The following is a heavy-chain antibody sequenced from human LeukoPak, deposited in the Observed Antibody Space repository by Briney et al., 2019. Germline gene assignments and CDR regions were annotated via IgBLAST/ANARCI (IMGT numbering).Heavy chain of an antibody. J-gene: IGHJ4*02. V-gene: IGHV4-59*12. CDR3: ARASGDTAMVLDY. D-gene: IGHD5-18*01. CDR2: IYYTGAT. CDR1: GDSISTYY. Sequence: SETLSLTCTVSGDSISTYYWTWIRQPPGKGLEWIGYIYYTGATNYNPSLKSRVTMSVDTSKNQFSLKLSSVTAADTAVYYCARASGDTAMVLDYWGQGTLVTVSS.